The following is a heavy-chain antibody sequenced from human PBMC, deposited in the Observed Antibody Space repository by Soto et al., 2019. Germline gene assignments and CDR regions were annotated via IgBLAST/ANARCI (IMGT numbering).Heavy chain of an antibody. CDR2: IYYSGST. J-gene: IGHJ5*02. V-gene: IGHV4-59*01. Sequence: SETLSLTCTVSGGSISSYYWSWIRQPPGKGLEWIGYIYYSGSTNYNPSLKSRVTISVDTSKNQFSLKLSSVTAADTAVYYCAREVIVVVPAPRGEGWFDPWGQGTLVTVSS. CDR1: GGSISSYY. CDR3: AREVIVVVPAPRGEGWFDP. D-gene: IGHD2-2*01.